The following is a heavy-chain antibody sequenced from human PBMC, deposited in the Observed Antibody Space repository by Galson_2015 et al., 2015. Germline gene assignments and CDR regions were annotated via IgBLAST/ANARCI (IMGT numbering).Heavy chain of an antibody. V-gene: IGHV3-30*18. Sequence: SLRLSCAASGFTFSSYGMHWVRQAPGKGLEWVAVISYDGSNKYYADSVKGRFTISRDNSKNTLYLQMNSLRAEDTAVYYCANAIEMNLSIAVAGSPFDYWGQGTLVTVSS. CDR2: ISYDGSNK. CDR3: ANAIEMNLSIAVAGSPFDY. CDR1: GFTFSSYG. D-gene: IGHD6-19*01. J-gene: IGHJ4*02.